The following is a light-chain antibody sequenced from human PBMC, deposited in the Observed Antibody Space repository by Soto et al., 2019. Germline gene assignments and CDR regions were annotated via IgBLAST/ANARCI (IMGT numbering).Light chain of an antibody. CDR2: GAS. CDR1: QSVSSSY. Sequence: EIVLTQSPGTLSLSPGERATLSCRTSQSVSSSYIACYQQRPGQAPRLLIYGASKRATDIPDTFSGSGSGTDFSLTISRLEPEDFAVYYCQHYGSSPPLTFGGGTKVEIK. J-gene: IGKJ4*01. V-gene: IGKV3-20*01. CDR3: QHYGSSPPLT.